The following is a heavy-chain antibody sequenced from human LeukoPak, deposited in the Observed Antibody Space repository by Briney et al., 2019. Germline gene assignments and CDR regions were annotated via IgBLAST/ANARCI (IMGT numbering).Heavy chain of an antibody. J-gene: IGHJ4*02. CDR2: IFSLGST. CDR3: AMHFDSGDYVENPIDY. Sequence: GGSLRLSCAASGFTVSNNYMSWVRQTPGKGLEWVSIIFSLGSTYYADSVKGRFTISRDNSKNTLYLQLNSLRVEDTAVYYCAMHFDSGDYVENPIDYWGQGALVTVSS. V-gene: IGHV3-66*02. D-gene: IGHD3-22*01. CDR1: GFTVSNNY.